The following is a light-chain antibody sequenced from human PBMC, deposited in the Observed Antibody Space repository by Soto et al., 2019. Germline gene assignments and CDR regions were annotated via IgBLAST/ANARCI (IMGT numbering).Light chain of an antibody. J-gene: IGLJ2*01. CDR2: DVN. Sequence: QSALTQPRSVSGSPGQSVTLSCTGTSSDVGGYHYVSWYQHHPGKAPKIIIYDVNKQPSGVPDRFSGSKSGNTASLTISGLQTEDEADYYCCSYAGSYTLVFGGGTKLTVL. CDR1: SSDVGGYHY. V-gene: IGLV2-11*01. CDR3: CSYAGSYTLV.